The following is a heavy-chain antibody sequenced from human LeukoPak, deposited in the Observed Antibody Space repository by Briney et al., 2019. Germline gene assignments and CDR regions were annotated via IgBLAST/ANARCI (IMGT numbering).Heavy chain of an antibody. CDR2: ITTSGATT. CDR3: AIMHGYYDGSGYWVQ. J-gene: IGHJ4*02. D-gene: IGHD3-22*01. V-gene: IGHV3-23*01. CDR1: GFTFSSYG. Sequence: GGSLRLSCAASGFTFSSYGMGWVRQAPGKGLEWVSFITTSGATTSYADSVKGRFTISRDNPRNTLYMQMNSLRDEDTALYYCAIMHGYYDGSGYWVQWGQGTLVTVSS.